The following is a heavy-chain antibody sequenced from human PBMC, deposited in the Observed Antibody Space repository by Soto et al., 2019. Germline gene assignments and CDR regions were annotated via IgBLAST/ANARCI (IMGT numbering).Heavy chain of an antibody. CDR2: IYYSGST. CDR1: GASISSGGYY. D-gene: IGHD6-13*01. V-gene: IGHV4-31*03. Sequence: SETLSLTCTVSGASISSGGYYWSWIRQHPGKGLEWIGYIYYSGSTYYNPSLKSRVTISVDTSKNQFSLKLSSVTAADTAVYYCASLAAAGPYYFDYWGQGTLVTVSS. J-gene: IGHJ4*02. CDR3: ASLAAAGPYYFDY.